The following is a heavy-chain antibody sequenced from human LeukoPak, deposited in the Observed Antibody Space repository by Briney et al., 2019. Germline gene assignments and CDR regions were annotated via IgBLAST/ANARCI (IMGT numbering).Heavy chain of an antibody. V-gene: IGHV3-7*01. CDR3: ARESWGGYYFDY. CDR2: IKQDGSEK. J-gene: IGHJ4*02. CDR1: GGSISSYY. D-gene: IGHD3-16*01. Sequence: ETLSLTCTVSGGSISSYYWSWVRQAPGKVLEWVANIKQDGSEKYYVDSVKGRFTISRDNAKNSLYLQMNSLRAEDTAVYYCARESWGGYYFDYWGQGTLVTVSS.